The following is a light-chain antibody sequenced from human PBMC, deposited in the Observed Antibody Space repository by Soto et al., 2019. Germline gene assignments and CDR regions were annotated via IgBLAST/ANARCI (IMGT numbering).Light chain of an antibody. J-gene: IGKJ4*01. Sequence: EIVLTQSPGTLSLSPGERATLSCRASQSVSSSYLAWYQQKPGQAPRLLIYGASSRATGIPDRFSGSGSGTDFTLTISRLEPEDVAVYDCQHYCSSALTFGGGTKVDIK. CDR3: QHYCSSALT. V-gene: IGKV3-20*01. CDR1: QSVSSSY. CDR2: GAS.